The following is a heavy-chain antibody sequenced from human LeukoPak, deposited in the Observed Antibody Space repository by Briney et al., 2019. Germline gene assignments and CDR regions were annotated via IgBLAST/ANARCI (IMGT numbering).Heavy chain of an antibody. CDR1: GFTFSSYS. J-gene: IGHJ4*02. V-gene: IGHV3-48*01. Sequence: GGSLRLSCAASGFTFSSYSMNWVRQAPGKGLEWVSYISSSSSTIYYADSVKGRFTISRDNAKNSLYLQMNSLRAEDTAVYYCAKELERPRLNFGYFDYWGQGTLVTVSS. D-gene: IGHD1-1*01. CDR2: ISSSSSTI. CDR3: AKELERPRLNFGYFDY.